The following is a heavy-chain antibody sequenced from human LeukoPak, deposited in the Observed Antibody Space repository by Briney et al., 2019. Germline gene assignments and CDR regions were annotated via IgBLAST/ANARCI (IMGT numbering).Heavy chain of an antibody. CDR3: ARDLAYYDSSGYGAFDI. CDR2: ISSNGGST. V-gene: IGHV3-64*01. Sequence: GESLKISCKGSGFTFSSYAMHWVRQAPGKGLEYVSAISSNGGSTYYANSVKGRFTISRDNSKNTLYLQMGSLRAEDMAVYYCARDLAYYDSSGYGAFDIWGQGTMVTVSS. D-gene: IGHD3-22*01. CDR1: GFTFSSYA. J-gene: IGHJ3*02.